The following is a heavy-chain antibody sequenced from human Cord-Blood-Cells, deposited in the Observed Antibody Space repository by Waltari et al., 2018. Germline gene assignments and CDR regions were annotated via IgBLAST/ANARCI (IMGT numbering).Heavy chain of an antibody. CDR1: GFSVSSNY. V-gene: IGHV3-53*02. D-gene: IGHD6-19*01. CDR3: ARDPAYSSGWYYYYYGMDV. J-gene: IGHJ6*02. Sequence: EVQLVETGGGLIQPGGSLRLSCAASGFSVSSNYMSWVRQAPGKGLGWVSVINSGGRTYYADSGRGRFTISRDNSKNTLYLQMNSLRAEDTAVYYCARDPAYSSGWYYYYYGMDVWGQGTTVTVSS. CDR2: INSGGRT.